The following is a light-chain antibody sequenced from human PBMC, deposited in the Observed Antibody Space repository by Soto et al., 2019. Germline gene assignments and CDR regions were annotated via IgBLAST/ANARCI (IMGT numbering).Light chain of an antibody. CDR1: QSVAGY. J-gene: IGKJ2*01. Sequence: ELVLTQSPATLSLSPGESATLSCRASQSVAGYLAWYQQKPGQGPRLLIYDSSTRATGTPARFRGSGAGTDFTLTISSLEPEDFEISICQHRSNWRMYTFGQGTKLEIK. CDR2: DSS. V-gene: IGKV3-11*01. CDR3: QHRSNWRMYT.